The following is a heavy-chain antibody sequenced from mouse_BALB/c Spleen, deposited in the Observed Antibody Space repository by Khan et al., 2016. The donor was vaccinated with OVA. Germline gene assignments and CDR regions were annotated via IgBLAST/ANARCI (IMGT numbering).Heavy chain of an antibody. CDR2: ISYSGST. Sequence: EVQLQESGPGLVKPSQSLSLTCTVTGYSITSGYGWNWIRQFPGNKLEWMGYISYSGSTNYHPSLKSRISIIRDSYKNQSLLQLNSVTTGDAATYYCARTARIKYWGQGTTLTVSS. V-gene: IGHV3-2*02. CDR3: ARTARIKY. CDR1: GYSITSGYG. D-gene: IGHD1-2*01. J-gene: IGHJ2*01.